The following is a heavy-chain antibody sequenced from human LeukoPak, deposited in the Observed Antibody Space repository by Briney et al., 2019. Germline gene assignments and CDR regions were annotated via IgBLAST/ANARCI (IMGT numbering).Heavy chain of an antibody. CDR1: GFTFDEYA. Sequence: GGSLRLSCVASGFTFDEYAMHWVRQAPGKGLEWVSVISGDGDTTYYADSLKGRFTISRDNAKNSLYLQMNSLRDEDTAVYYCARDPRYGGNSFGYYFDYWGQGTLVTVSS. CDR3: ARDPRYGGNSFGYYFDY. D-gene: IGHD4-23*01. CDR2: ISGDGDTT. V-gene: IGHV3-43*02. J-gene: IGHJ4*02.